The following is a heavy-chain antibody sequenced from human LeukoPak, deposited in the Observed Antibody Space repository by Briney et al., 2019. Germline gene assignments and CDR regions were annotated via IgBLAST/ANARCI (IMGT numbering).Heavy chain of an antibody. CDR2: ITASGGGT. CDR1: GFTFSTYG. J-gene: IGHJ4*02. D-gene: IGHD1-26*01. V-gene: IGHV3-23*01. Sequence: GGSLRLSCAASGFTFSTYGMTWVRQAPGKGLEWVSAITASGGGTYYAASVKGRFTISRDHSKSTLYLQMNSLRAEDTAVYYCALTKGGSYYHLDYWGQGTLVTVSS. CDR3: ALTKGGSYYHLDY.